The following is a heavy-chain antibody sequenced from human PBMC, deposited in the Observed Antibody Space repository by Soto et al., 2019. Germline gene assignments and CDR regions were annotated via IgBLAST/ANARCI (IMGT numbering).Heavy chain of an antibody. V-gene: IGHV5-10-1*01. CDR2: IDPSDSQT. Sequence: GESLKISCKGSGYSFAGYWITWVRQKPGKGLEWMGRIDPSDSQTYYSPSFRGHVAISVTKSTTTVFLQWSSLRASDTAWYYFARQIYDSDTGPNFQYYFDSWGQGTRVTVS. CDR1: GYSFAGYW. CDR3: ARQIYDSDTGPNFQYYFDS. J-gene: IGHJ4*02. D-gene: IGHD3-22*01.